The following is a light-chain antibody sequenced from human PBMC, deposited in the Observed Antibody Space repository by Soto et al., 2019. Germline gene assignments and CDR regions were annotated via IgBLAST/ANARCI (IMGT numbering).Light chain of an antibody. V-gene: IGLV2-23*02. CDR1: GSDVGRYKI. CDR2: EVS. J-gene: IGLJ2*01. CDR3: CSYAGSNTLV. Sequence: QSVLTQPASVSGSPGQSITISCTGTGSDVGRYKIDSWYQHYPGKAPRRILYEVSKRPSGVSDRFSGSKSGNTASLTISGLQAEDEADYYCCSYAGSNTLVFGGGTKVTVL.